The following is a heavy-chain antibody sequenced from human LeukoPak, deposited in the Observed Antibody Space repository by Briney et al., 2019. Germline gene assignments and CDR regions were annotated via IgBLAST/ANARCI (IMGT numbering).Heavy chain of an antibody. D-gene: IGHD1-14*01. CDR2: IDPNSGGT. Sequence: GASVKVSCKAFGYTFTGYYLHWVRQAPGQGLEWMGWIDPNSGGTNYAQTFQGRVTMTRDTSISTAYMELSRLRSDDTAVYYCARDPGDHYNYYLMDVWGKGTTVTISS. J-gene: IGHJ6*03. V-gene: IGHV1-2*02. CDR3: ARDPGDHYNYYLMDV. CDR1: GYTFTGYY.